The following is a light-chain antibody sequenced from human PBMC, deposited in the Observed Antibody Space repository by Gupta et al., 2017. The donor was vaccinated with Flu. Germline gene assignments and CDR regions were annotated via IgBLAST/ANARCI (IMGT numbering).Light chain of an antibody. J-gene: IGLJ1*01. CDR1: SNDVGVSNR. CDR3: SSHAGRVTWV. CDR2: DVT. V-gene: IGLV2-11*01. Sequence: QSAPTQPRSVSGPPGQSVTIPCTGTSNDVGVSNRVSWYEQRPGKAPKLILYDVTERPSGVPDRFSGSKSGNTASLTISGLEADDEADYYCSSHAGRVTWVFGTGTTVTVL.